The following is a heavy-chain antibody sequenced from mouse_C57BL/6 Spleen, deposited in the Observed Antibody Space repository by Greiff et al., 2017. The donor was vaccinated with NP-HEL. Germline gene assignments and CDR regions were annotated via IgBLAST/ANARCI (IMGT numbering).Heavy chain of an antibody. Sequence: EVMLVESGEGLVKPGGSLKLSCAASGFTFSSYAMSWVRQTPEKRLEWVAYISSGGGYIYYADTVKGRFTISRDNARNTLYLQMSSLKSEDTAMYYCTRFIITVVAKGYYAMDYWGQGTSVTVSS. J-gene: IGHJ4*01. V-gene: IGHV5-9-1*02. CDR2: ISSGGGYI. CDR1: GFTFSSYA. CDR3: TRFIITVVAKGYYAMDY. D-gene: IGHD1-1*01.